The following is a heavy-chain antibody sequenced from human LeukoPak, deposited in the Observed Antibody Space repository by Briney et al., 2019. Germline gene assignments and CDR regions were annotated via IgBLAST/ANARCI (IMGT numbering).Heavy chain of an antibody. CDR1: GGSISSSSYY. J-gene: IGHJ4*02. CDR2: IYYSGST. Sequence: SETLSLTCTVSGGSISSSSYYWGWIRQPPGKGLEWIGSIYYSGSTYYNPSLKSRVTISVDTSKNQFSLKLSSVTAADTAVYYCARVDDSSGYFNPNFDYWGQGTLVTVSS. V-gene: IGHV4-39*07. CDR3: ARVDDSSGYFNPNFDY. D-gene: IGHD3-22*01.